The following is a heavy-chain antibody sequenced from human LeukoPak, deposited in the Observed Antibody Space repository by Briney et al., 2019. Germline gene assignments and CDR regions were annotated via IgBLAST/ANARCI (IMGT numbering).Heavy chain of an antibody. D-gene: IGHD3-3*01. CDR2: IYYSGST. Sequence: PSETLSLTCTVSGGSISGSSYYWGWIRQPPGKGLEWIGSIYYSGSTYYNPSLKSRVTISVDTSKNQFSLKLSSVTAADTAVYYCARDPFSDFWSGHYFDYWGQGTLVTVSS. V-gene: IGHV4-39*02. CDR1: GGSISGSSYY. J-gene: IGHJ4*02. CDR3: ARDPFSDFWSGHYFDY.